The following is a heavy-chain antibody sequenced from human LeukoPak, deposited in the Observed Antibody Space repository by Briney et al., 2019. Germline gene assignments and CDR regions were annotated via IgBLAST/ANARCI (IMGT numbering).Heavy chain of an antibody. J-gene: IGHJ5*02. D-gene: IGHD3-10*01. CDR2: IYWDDDK. CDR3: AHNRGSGSYPNNWFDP. Sequence: SGPTLVKPTQTLTLICTFSGFSLSTRGVGVGWIRQPPGKALEWLALIYWDDDKRYSPSLKSRLTITKDTSKNQVVLTMTNMDPVDTATYYCAHNRGSGSYPNNWFDPWGQGILVTVSS. V-gene: IGHV2-5*02. CDR1: GFSLSTRGVG.